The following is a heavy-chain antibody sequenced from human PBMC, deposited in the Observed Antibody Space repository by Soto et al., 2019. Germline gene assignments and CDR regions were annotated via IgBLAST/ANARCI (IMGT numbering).Heavy chain of an antibody. CDR3: AKDPPRYDSSGYNDY. J-gene: IGHJ4*02. Sequence: GGSLRLSCAASGFTFSSYAMSWVRQAPGKGLEWVSAISGSGGSTYYADSVKGRFTISRDNSKNTLYLQMNSLRAEDTAVYSCAKDPPRYDSSGYNDYWGQGTLVTVSS. CDR1: GFTFSSYA. V-gene: IGHV3-23*01. D-gene: IGHD3-22*01. CDR2: ISGSGGST.